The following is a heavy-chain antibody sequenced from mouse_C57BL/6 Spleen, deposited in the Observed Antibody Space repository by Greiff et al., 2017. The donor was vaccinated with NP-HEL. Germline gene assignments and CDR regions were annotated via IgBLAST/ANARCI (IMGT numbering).Heavy chain of an antibody. CDR2: ISSGGSYT. V-gene: IGHV5-6*02. Sequence: DVKLVESGGDLVKPGGSLKLSCAASGFTFSSYGMSWVRQTPDKRLEWVATISSGGSYTYYPDSVKGRFTISRDNAKNTLYLQMSSLKSEDTAMYYCARQFYDGYYFDYWGQGTTLTVSS. CDR1: GFTFSSYG. D-gene: IGHD2-3*01. CDR3: ARQFYDGYYFDY. J-gene: IGHJ2*01.